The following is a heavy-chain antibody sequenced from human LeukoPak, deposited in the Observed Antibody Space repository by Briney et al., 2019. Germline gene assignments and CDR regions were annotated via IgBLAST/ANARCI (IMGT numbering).Heavy chain of an antibody. Sequence: GGSLSLSCAASGFTFSGSAMHWVRQASGKGLEWVGRIRSKANSYATAYAASVKGRFTISRDDSKNTAYLQMNSLKTEDTAVYYCTSLRGGITMVRGVMNWGQGTLVTVSS. V-gene: IGHV3-73*01. CDR1: GFTFSGSA. CDR3: TSLRGGITMVRGVMN. D-gene: IGHD3-10*01. CDR2: IRSKANSYAT. J-gene: IGHJ4*02.